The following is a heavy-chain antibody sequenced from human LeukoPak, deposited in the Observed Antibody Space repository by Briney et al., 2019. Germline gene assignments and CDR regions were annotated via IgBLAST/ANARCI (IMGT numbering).Heavy chain of an antibody. J-gene: IGHJ4*02. D-gene: IGHD5-12*01. V-gene: IGHV1-2*02. Sequence: ASVKVSCKASGYTFTGYYMHWVRQAPGQRLEWMGWINPNSGGTNYAQKFQGRVTMTRDTSISTVYMDLRRLRSDDTALYYCAREYSGSESSLGYWGQGTLVTVSS. CDR2: INPNSGGT. CDR1: GYTFTGYY. CDR3: AREYSGSESSLGY.